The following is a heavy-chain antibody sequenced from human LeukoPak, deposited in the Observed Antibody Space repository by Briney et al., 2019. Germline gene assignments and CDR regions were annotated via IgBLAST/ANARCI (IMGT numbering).Heavy chain of an antibody. J-gene: IGHJ4*02. CDR3: ARALNRVYFGSGRYYGDYFDY. D-gene: IGHD3-10*01. Sequence: AGGSLRLSCAASGITFNSYGMHWVRQAPGKGLEWVAVISYDGSNKYYADSVKGRFTISRDNSKNTLSLQMDSLRAEDTALYYCARALNRVYFGSGRYYGDYFDYWGQGTLVTVSS. V-gene: IGHV3-30*03. CDR1: GITFNSYG. CDR2: ISYDGSNK.